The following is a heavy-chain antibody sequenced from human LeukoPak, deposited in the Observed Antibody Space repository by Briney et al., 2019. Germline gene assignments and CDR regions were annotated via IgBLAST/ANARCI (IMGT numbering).Heavy chain of an antibody. CDR2: ISYDGSNK. J-gene: IGHJ4*02. V-gene: IGHV3-30-3*01. CDR1: GFTFSSYA. Sequence: GGSLRLSCAASGFTFSSYAMSWVRQAPGKGLEWVAVISYDGSNKYYADSVKGRFTIFRDNSKNTLYLQMNSLRAEDTAVYFCGSRSGYDILTGPIDYWGQGTLVTVSS. CDR3: GSRSGYDILTGPIDY. D-gene: IGHD3-9*01.